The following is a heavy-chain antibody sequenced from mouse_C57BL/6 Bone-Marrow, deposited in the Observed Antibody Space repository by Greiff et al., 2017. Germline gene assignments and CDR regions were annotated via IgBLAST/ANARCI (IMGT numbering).Heavy chain of an antibody. Sequence: EVQLQQSGPGMVKPSQSLSLTCTVTGYSITSGYDWHWLRHLPGNKLEWMGYISYSGSTNYNPSLKSRISITHDTSKNHFFLQLNSVTTEDTATYYCARGGYGSSTWFAYWGQGTLVTVSA. D-gene: IGHD1-1*01. CDR3: ARGGYGSSTWFAY. J-gene: IGHJ3*01. CDR1: GYSITSGYD. V-gene: IGHV3-1*01. CDR2: ISYSGST.